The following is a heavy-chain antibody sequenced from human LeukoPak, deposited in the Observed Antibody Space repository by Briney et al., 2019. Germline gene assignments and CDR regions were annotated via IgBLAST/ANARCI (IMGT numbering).Heavy chain of an antibody. CDR1: GFTFSSYS. Sequence: GGSLRLSCAASGFTFSSYSMNWVRQAPGKGLEWVSSISGSNSYIYYADSMKGRFTISRDNAKNSLYLQMNSLRAEDTAIYICAKDGGTYPYFLDVWGKGTTVIVSS. J-gene: IGHJ6*03. D-gene: IGHD1-26*01. V-gene: IGHV3-21*04. CDR2: ISGSNSYI. CDR3: AKDGGTYPYFLDV.